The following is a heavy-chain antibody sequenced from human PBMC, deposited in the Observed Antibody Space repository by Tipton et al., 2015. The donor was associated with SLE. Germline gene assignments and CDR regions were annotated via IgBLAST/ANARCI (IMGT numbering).Heavy chain of an antibody. D-gene: IGHD4-17*01. V-gene: IGHV4-39*07. J-gene: IGHJ4*01. CDR3: ARAVTTRTWDSDYFDY. CDR1: GGTISSRSYY. Sequence: LRLSCSVSGGTISSRSYYWGWIRQPPGKGLEWIGEINHSGSTNYNPSLKSRVTISVDTSKNQFSLKLSSVTAADTAVYYCARAVTTRTWDSDYFDYWGHGTLVTVSS. CDR2: INHSGST.